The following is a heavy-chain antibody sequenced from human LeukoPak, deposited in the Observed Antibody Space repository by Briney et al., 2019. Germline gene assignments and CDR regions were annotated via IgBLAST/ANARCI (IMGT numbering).Heavy chain of an antibody. V-gene: IGHV3-74*03. D-gene: IGHD6-13*01. CDR1: GLTFNSYW. CDR3: AKDATAALGTVYMDV. J-gene: IGHJ6*03. Sequence: QTGGSLRLSCAASGLTFNSYWMHWVRQVAGKGLVWVARINGDASSTTYADSVKGRFTISRDNAKNTLYLQMNSLRAEDTAVYYCAKDATAALGTVYMDVWGKGTTVTISS. CDR2: INGDASST.